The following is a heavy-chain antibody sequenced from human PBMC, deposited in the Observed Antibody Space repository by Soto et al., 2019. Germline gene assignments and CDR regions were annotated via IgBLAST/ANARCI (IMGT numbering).Heavy chain of an antibody. Sequence: PGESLKISCKGSGYSFTSYWIGWVRQMPGKGLEWMGIIYPGDSDTRYSPSFQGQVTISADKSISTAYLQWSSLKASDTAMYYCARLLYCGGDCYGGADYWGQGTLVTVPQ. V-gene: IGHV5-51*01. D-gene: IGHD2-21*02. CDR2: IYPGDSDT. CDR1: GYSFTSYW. CDR3: ARLLYCGGDCYGGADY. J-gene: IGHJ4*02.